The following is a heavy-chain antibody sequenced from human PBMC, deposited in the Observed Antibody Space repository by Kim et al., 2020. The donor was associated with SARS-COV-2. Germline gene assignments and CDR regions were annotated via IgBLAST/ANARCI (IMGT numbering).Heavy chain of an antibody. D-gene: IGHD3-22*01. CDR3: TTYYYDSRYFDY. V-gene: IGHV3-15*01. J-gene: IGHJ4*02. Sequence: DYAAPVKGRFTISRDDSKNTLYLQMNSLKTEDTAVYYCTTYYYDSRYFDYWGQGTLVTVSS.